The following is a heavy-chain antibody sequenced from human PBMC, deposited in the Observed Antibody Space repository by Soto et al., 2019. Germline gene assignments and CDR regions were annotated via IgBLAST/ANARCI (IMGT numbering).Heavy chain of an antibody. CDR1: GYTFINYG. CDR3: AREGRGSGKEFDY. J-gene: IGHJ4*02. D-gene: IGHD3-10*01. V-gene: IGHV1-18*01. Sequence: QVQLVQSGAEVKKPGASVKVSCKASGYTFINYGISWVRQAPGQGLEWMGWITAYNGNTNYGENLQGRDTMTADTSTSTAFMELGRLRSDDTAVYYCAREGRGSGKEFDYWGQGTLVTVSS. CDR2: ITAYNGNT.